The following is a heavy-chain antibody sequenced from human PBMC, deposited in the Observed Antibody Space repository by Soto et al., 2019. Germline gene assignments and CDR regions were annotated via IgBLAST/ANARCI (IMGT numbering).Heavy chain of an antibody. CDR2: MNTNSGET. CDR1: GYTFTDYD. V-gene: IGHV1-8*01. CDR3: ARVAVAARPRWYNWFDP. J-gene: IGHJ5*02. Sequence: QEQLVQSGAEVKKPGASVKVSCKTSGYTFTDYDINWVRQATGQGLEGIGWMNTNSGETGYAQKFQGRVTMSRSASLRTAYLELSSLRSEDTAVYYCARVAVAARPRWYNWFDPWGQGPLVTVSS. D-gene: IGHD2-15*01.